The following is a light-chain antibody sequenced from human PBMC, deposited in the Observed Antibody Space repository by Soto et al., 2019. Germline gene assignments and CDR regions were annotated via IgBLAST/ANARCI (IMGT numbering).Light chain of an antibody. Sequence: DIQMTQSPSTLSASVGDRVTITCRASQSISSWLAWYQQKPGKAPKLLIYKASSLESGVPSRFSGSGSGTKFTLTISSLQPDDFATYYCQHSWTFGQGTKVDIK. V-gene: IGKV1-5*03. CDR2: KAS. CDR3: QHSWT. CDR1: QSISSW. J-gene: IGKJ1*01.